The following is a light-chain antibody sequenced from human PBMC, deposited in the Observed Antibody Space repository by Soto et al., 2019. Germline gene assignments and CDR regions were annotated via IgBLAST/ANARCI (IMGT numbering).Light chain of an antibody. CDR3: SSYTSSSTRV. J-gene: IGLJ1*01. CDR2: DVS. CDR1: SSDVGGYNY. Sequence: QSALTHPASVSGSPGQSITISCTGTSSDVGGYNYVSWYQQHPGKAPKLMIYDVSNRPSGVSNRFSGSKSGNTASLTISGLQAEDEADYYCSSYTSSSTRVFATGSKVTVL. V-gene: IGLV2-14*01.